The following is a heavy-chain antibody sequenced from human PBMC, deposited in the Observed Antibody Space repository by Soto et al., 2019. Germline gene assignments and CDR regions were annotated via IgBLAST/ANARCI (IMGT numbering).Heavy chain of an antibody. D-gene: IGHD2-21*01. CDR1: GFTFDDDA. J-gene: IGHJ6*02. CDR2: ISWNSGSI. V-gene: IGHV3-9*01. CDR3: SKDMGFVVVRGGMDV. Sequence: SLRLSFAASGFTFDDDAMHWFRQAPGKGLEWVSGISWNSGSIGYADSVKGRFTISRDNAKNSPYLQMNSLRAEDTALYYCSKDMGFVVVRGGMDVWGQGTTVTVSS.